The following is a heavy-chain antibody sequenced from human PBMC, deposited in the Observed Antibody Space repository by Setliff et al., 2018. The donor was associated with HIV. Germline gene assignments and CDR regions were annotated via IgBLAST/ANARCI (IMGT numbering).Heavy chain of an antibody. CDR2: IYYSGST. D-gene: IGHD3-22*01. V-gene: IGHV4-31*03. CDR3: ARDSYDSSGRNWFDP. J-gene: IGHJ5*02. CDR1: GGSISSGNYY. Sequence: PSETLSLTCTVSGGSISSGNYYWSWIRQHPGKGPEWIGYIYYSGSTYYNPSLKSRVTMSVDTSKNQFSLKLSSVTAADTAVYYCARDSYDSSGRNWFDPWGQGTLVTVSS.